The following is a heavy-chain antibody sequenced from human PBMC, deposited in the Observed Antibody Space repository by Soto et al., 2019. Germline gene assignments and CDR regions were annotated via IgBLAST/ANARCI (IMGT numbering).Heavy chain of an antibody. D-gene: IGHD2-2*01. J-gene: IGHJ5*02. V-gene: IGHV1-69*01. CDR3: ARRGVVPAAITLWGDSWFDP. Sequence: QVQLVQSGAEVKKPGSSVKVSCKASGGTFSSYAISWVRQAPGQGLEWMGGIIPIFGTANYAQKFQGRVTITADESTSTAYMELSSLRSEDTAVYYCARRGVVPAAITLWGDSWFDPWGQGTLVTVSS. CDR1: GGTFSSYA. CDR2: IIPIFGTA.